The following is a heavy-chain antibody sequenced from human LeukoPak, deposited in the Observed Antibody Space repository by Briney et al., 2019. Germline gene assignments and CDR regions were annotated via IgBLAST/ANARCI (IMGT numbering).Heavy chain of an antibody. CDR2: INHSGST. J-gene: IGHJ1*01. CDR3: ARVNPPGFIAVAGTGYFQH. CDR1: GGSISSYY. D-gene: IGHD6-19*01. Sequence: SETLSLTCTVTGGSISSYYWSWIRQPPGKGLEWIGEINHSGSTNYNPSLKSRVTISVDTSKNQFSLKLSSVTAADTAVYYCARVNPPGFIAVAGTGYFQHWGQGTLVTVSS. V-gene: IGHV4-34*01.